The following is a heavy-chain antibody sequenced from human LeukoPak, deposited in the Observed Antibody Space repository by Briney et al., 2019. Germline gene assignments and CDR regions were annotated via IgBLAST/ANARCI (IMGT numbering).Heavy chain of an antibody. Sequence: TGGSLRLSCVGSGLTFSDYWMSWVRQAPGKGLEWVANIKQDGSEKDYVDALKGRFTISRDNAKNSLYLQMNSLRAEDTAVYYCARWLELMRNFDGWGQGTLVTVSS. CDR1: GLTFSDYW. CDR3: ARWLELMRNFDG. J-gene: IGHJ4*02. V-gene: IGHV3-7*01. CDR2: IKQDGSEK. D-gene: IGHD5-24*01.